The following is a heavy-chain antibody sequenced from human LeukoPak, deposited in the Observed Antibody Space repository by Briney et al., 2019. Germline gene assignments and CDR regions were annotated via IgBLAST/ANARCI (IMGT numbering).Heavy chain of an antibody. CDR1: GFTFSSYA. V-gene: IGHV3-23*01. Sequence: PGGSLRLSCAASGFTFSSYAMSWVRQAPGKGLEWVSSISGSGGSTYYADSVKGRFTISRDDSKNTLYLQMNSLRAEDTAVYYCATQAEWLPTSLDYWGQGTLVTVSS. CDR2: ISGSGGST. J-gene: IGHJ4*02. D-gene: IGHD5-12*01. CDR3: ATQAEWLPTSLDY.